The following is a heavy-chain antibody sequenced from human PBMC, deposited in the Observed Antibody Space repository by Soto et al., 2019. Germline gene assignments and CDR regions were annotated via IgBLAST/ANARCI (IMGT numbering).Heavy chain of an antibody. CDR1: GGSLSSYY. V-gene: IGHV4-59*01. D-gene: IGHD4-4*01. J-gene: IGHJ6*02. CDR3: ARDGYTLTPNYYYGMDV. Sequence: PSETLSLTCTVSGGSLSSYYWSWIRQPPGKGLEWIGYIYYTGSTNYNPSLKSRVTISVDTSKNHFSLKLSSVTAADTAVYYCARDGYTLTPNYYYGMDVWGQGTTVTVSS. CDR2: IYYTGST.